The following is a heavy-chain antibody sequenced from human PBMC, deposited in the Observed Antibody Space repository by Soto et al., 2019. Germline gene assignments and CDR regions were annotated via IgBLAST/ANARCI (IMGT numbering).Heavy chain of an antibody. V-gene: IGHV4-59*01. CDR1: GASISSYY. CDR2: IYYSGST. J-gene: IGHJ5*02. CDR3: ATIGYCTSSSCPFDP. D-gene: IGHD2-2*01. Sequence: SETLSLTCTVSGASISSYYWSWIRQPPGKGLEWIGYIYYSGSTNYNPSLKSRVTISLDTSKNQFSLKLSSVTAADTAVYYCATIGYCTSSSCPFDPWGQGTLVTVSS.